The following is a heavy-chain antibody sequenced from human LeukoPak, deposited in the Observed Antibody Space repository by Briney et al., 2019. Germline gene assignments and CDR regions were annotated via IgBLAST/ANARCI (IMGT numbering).Heavy chain of an antibody. D-gene: IGHD3-10*01. V-gene: IGHV4-59*01. CDR2: IYYSGST. CDR3: ARLPLGGRVRGDYYYYMDV. Sequence: SETLSLTCTVSGGSISSYYWSWIRQPPGKGLERIGYIYYSGSTNYNPSLKSRVTISVDTSKNQFSLKLSSVTAADTAVYYCARLPLGGRVRGDYYYYMDVWGKGTRVTVSS. J-gene: IGHJ6*03. CDR1: GGSISSYY.